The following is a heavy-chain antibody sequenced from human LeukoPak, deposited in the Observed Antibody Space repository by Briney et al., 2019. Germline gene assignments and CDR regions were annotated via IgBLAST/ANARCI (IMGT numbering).Heavy chain of an antibody. CDR1: GFTFSSYE. J-gene: IGHJ6*04. CDR3: AELGITMIGGV. CDR2: ISSSGSTI. Sequence: PGGSLRLSCAASGFTFSSYEMNWVRQAPGKGLEWVSYISSSGSTIYYADSVKGRFTISRDNAKNSLFLQMNSLRAEDTAVYYCAELGITMIGGVWGKGTTVTISS. V-gene: IGHV3-48*03. D-gene: IGHD3-10*02.